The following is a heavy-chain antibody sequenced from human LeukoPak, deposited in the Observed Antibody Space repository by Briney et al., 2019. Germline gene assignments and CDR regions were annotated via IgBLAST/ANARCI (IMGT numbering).Heavy chain of an antibody. CDR2: ISTTSTYI. D-gene: IGHD5-12*01. Sequence: GGSLRLSCAASGFTFSSYDMSWVRQAPGQGLEWVSCISTTSTYIYYAGSVKGRFTVSRDNAKNSLYLQMDSLRAEDTAVYYCAKGGPITILIRRDGLDVWGQGTTVTVSS. J-gene: IGHJ6*02. CDR1: GFTFSSYD. CDR3: AKGGPITILIRRDGLDV. V-gene: IGHV3-21*01.